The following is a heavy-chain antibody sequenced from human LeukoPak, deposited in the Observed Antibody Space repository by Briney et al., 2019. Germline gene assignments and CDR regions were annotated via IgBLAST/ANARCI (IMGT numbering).Heavy chain of an antibody. CDR1: GGSISSNAYY. CDR2: ISYSGSS. Sequence: SETLSLTCTFSGGSISSNAYYWAWIRQPPGKGLEWIGPISYSGSSYYNPSLNSRVTISVDTSKNQFFLNLTSVTATDTALYYSARHGYYYSSGPLFDSWGQGTLVTVSS. CDR3: ARHGYYYSSGPLFDS. J-gene: IGHJ4*02. V-gene: IGHV4-39*01. D-gene: IGHD3-10*01.